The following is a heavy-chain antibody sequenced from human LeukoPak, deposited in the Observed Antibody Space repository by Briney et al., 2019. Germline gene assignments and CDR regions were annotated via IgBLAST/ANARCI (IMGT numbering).Heavy chain of an antibody. CDR3: ARAGHHPGKIEFDY. D-gene: IGHD3-10*01. V-gene: IGHV4-31*03. CDR1: GGSISSGGYY. CDR2: IYYSGST. Sequence: SETLSLTCTVSGGSISSGGYYWSWIRQHPGKGLEWIGYIYYSGSTYYNPSLKSRVTISVDTSKNQFSLKLSSVTAADTAVYYCARAGHHPGKIEFDYWGQGTLVTVSS. J-gene: IGHJ4*02.